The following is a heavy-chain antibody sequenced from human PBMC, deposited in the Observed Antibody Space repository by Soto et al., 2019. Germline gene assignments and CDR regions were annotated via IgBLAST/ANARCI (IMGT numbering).Heavy chain of an antibody. V-gene: IGHV3-33*01. CDR3: ARSGSHKYYYYGMDV. J-gene: IGHJ6*02. CDR2: IWYDGSNK. D-gene: IGHD3-10*01. CDR1: GLTFSSYG. Sequence: GSLRLACAASGLTFSSYGMHWVGHAPGKGLEWVAVIWYDGSNKYYADSVKGRFTISRDNSKNTLYLQMNSLRAEDTAVYYCARSGSHKYYYYGMDVWGQGTTVTVSS.